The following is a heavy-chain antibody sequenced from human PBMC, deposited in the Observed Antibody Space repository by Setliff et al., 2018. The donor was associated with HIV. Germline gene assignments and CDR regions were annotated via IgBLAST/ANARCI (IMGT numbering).Heavy chain of an antibody. CDR3: ARDLAPSYFDF. Sequence: SETLSLTCTVSGASIDRFFWSWIRQPPGKGLEWIGNVFFSGVATYKPSLKSRVTVSIQTSRSQFSLTLRSVTAADTATYYCARDLAPSYFDFWGQGALVTVSS. CDR2: VFFSGVA. J-gene: IGHJ4*02. CDR1: GASIDRFF. V-gene: IGHV4-59*01. D-gene: IGHD3-16*01.